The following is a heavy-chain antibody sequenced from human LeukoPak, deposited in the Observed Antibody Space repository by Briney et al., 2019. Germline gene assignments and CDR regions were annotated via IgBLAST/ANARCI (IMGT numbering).Heavy chain of an antibody. CDR1: GYSFTSYW. V-gene: IGHV5-51*01. J-gene: IGHJ6*02. CDR3: ARPLVPAASNYYYYGMDV. CDR2: IYPGDSDT. D-gene: IGHD2-2*01. Sequence: GESLKISCKGSGYSFTSYWIGWVRQMPGKGLEWMGIIYPGDSDTRYSTSFQGQVTISADKSISTAYLQWSSLKASDTAMYYCARPLVPAASNYYYYGMDVWGQGTTVTVSS.